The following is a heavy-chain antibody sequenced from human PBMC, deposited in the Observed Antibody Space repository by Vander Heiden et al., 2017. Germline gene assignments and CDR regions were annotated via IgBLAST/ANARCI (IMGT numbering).Heavy chain of an antibody. CDR1: GGSFSGYY. Sequence: QVQLQQWGVGLLKPSETLSLTCAVYGGSFSGYYWSWIRQPPGKGLEWIGEINHSGSTNYNPSLKSRVTISVDTSKNQFSLKLSSVTAADTAVYYCARVWYDFWSGYYPNPYYYYGMDVWGQGTTVTVSS. D-gene: IGHD3-3*01. CDR3: ARVWYDFWSGYYPNPYYYYGMDV. V-gene: IGHV4-34*01. J-gene: IGHJ6*02. CDR2: INHSGST.